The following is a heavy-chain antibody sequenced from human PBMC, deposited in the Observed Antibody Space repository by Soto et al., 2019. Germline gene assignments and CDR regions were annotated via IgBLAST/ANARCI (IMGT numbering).Heavy chain of an antibody. CDR3: ARVSTYYYGSGSYYNPYDY. Sequence: SETLSLTCAVSGGSISSSNWWSCVRQPPGKGLEWIGEIYHSGSTNYNPSLKSRVTISVDKSKNQFSLKLSSVTAADTAVYYCARVSTYYYGSGSYYNPYDYWGQGTLVTVSS. V-gene: IGHV4-4*02. D-gene: IGHD3-10*01. CDR1: GGSISSSNW. J-gene: IGHJ4*02. CDR2: IYHSGST.